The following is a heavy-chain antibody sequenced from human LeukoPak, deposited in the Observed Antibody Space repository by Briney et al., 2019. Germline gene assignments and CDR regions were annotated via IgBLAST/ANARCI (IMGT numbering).Heavy chain of an antibody. D-gene: IGHD6-13*01. Sequence: GSLRLSCAASGFTFSNYAMNWVRQAPGKGLEWVSAISGSGGSTFYADSVKGRFTISRDNSKNTLYLQMDSLRAEDTAIYYCAKDGYSSTWYNWFDPWGQGALVTVSS. CDR3: AKDGYSSTWYNWFDP. CDR1: GFTFSNYA. CDR2: ISGSGGST. J-gene: IGHJ5*02. V-gene: IGHV3-23*01.